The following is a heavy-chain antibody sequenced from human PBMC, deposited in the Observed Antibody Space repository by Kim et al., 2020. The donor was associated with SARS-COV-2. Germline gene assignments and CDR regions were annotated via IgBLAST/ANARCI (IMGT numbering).Heavy chain of an antibody. D-gene: IGHD3-22*01. J-gene: IGHJ3*02. V-gene: IGHV3-15*01. CDR3: TTDLPDYYDSSGYYDAFDI. Sequence: GRFTISRDDSKNTLYLQMNSLKTEDTAVYYCTTDLPDYYDSSGYYDAFDIWGQGTMVTVSS.